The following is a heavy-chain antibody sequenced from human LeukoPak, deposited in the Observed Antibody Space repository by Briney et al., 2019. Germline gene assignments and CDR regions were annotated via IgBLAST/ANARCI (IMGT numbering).Heavy chain of an antibody. Sequence: KPSETLSLTCTVSGGSISSSSYYWGWIRQPPGKGLEWIGYIYYRGSTYYNPSLKSRVTISVDTSKNQFSLKLSSVTAADTAVYYCARHRTLYSSGWYSFDPWGQGTLVTVSS. V-gene: IGHV4-39*01. D-gene: IGHD6-19*01. CDR1: GGSISSSSYY. CDR3: ARHRTLYSSGWYSFDP. J-gene: IGHJ5*02. CDR2: IYYRGST.